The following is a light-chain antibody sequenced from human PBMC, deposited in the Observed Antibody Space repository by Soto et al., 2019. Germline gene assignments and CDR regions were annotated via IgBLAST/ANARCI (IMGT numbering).Light chain of an antibody. J-gene: IGKJ5*01. CDR2: DAS. Sequence: ILLTHSPATRSVSAAEIATLSYSASQSVSSYLAWYQQKPGQAPRLLIYDASHRATGVPARFSGSGSGTDFTLTINRLEPEDFAVYYCQQYGSSPNTFGQGTRLEIK. V-gene: IGKV3-20*01. CDR3: QQYGSSPNT. CDR1: QSVSSY.